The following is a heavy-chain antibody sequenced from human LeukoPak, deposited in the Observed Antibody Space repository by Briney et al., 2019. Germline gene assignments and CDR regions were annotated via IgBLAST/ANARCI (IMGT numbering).Heavy chain of an antibody. CDR3: AKGRYSGSYPYDY. CDR1: GFTFSSYG. J-gene: IGHJ4*02. CDR2: IRYDGSNK. V-gene: IGHV3-30*02. Sequence: GGSLRLSCAASGFTFSSYGMHWVRQAPGKGLEWVAFIRYDGSNKYYADSVKGRFTISRDNSKNTLYLQMNSLRAEDTAVYYCAKGRYSGSYPYDYWGQGTLVTVSS. D-gene: IGHD1-26*01.